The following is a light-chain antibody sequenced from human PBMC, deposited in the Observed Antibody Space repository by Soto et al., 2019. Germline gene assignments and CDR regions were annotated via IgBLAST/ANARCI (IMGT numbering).Light chain of an antibody. V-gene: IGKV4-1*01. Sequence: DIVMTQSPDSLAVSLGERATINCKSSQSVLYSSNNKNYLGWYQQKPGQPPKLLIYWASTRETGVADRFSGSGSGTDFTFTINSLQAEDVAVYYCQQYFTTRPWTFGQGTKVEIK. CDR1: QSVLYSSNNKNY. CDR2: WAS. J-gene: IGKJ1*01. CDR3: QQYFTTRPWT.